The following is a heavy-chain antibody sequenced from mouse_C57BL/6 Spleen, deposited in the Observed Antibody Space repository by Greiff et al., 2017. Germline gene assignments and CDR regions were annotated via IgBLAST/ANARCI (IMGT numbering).Heavy chain of an antibody. CDR3: ATSRYDYEVYWYFDV. D-gene: IGHD2-4*01. J-gene: IGHJ1*03. CDR2: IYPGSGST. Sequence: QVQLQQPGAELVKPGASVKMSCKASGYTFTSYWITWVKQRPGQGLEWIGDIYPGSGSTNYNEKFKSKATLTVDTSSRTAYMQLSSLTSEDSAVYYCATSRYDYEVYWYFDVWGTGTTVTVSS. CDR1: GYTFTSYW. V-gene: IGHV1-55*01.